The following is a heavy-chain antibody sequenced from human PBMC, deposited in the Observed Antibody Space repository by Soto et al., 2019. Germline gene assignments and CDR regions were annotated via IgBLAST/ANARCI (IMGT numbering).Heavy chain of an antibody. Sequence: PGGSLRLSCAASGFTFSSYGMHWVRQAPGKGLEWVAVISYDGSNKYYADSVKGRFTISRDNSKNTLYLQMNSLRAEDTAVYYCAKPLIVATIASSSYYYDSSGYSDYWGQGTLVTVSS. CDR2: ISYDGSNK. CDR3: AKPLIVATIASSSYYYDSSGYSDY. J-gene: IGHJ4*02. CDR1: GFTFSSYG. V-gene: IGHV3-30*18. D-gene: IGHD3-22*01.